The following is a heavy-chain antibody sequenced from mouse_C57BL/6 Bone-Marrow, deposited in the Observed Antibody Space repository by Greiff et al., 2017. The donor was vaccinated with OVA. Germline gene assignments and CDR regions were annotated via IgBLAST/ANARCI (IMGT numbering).Heavy chain of an antibody. J-gene: IGHJ4*01. CDR1: GYTFTDYN. CDR3: ARSRTTVPYYYAMDY. D-gene: IGHD1-1*01. CDR2: INPNNGGT. Sequence: EVQLQQSGPELVKPGASVKIPCKASGYTFTDYNMDWVQQSHGKSLEWIGDINPNNGGTIYNQKFKGKATLTVDKSSSTAYMELRSLTSEDTAVYYCARSRTTVPYYYAMDYWGQGTSVTVSS. V-gene: IGHV1-18*01.